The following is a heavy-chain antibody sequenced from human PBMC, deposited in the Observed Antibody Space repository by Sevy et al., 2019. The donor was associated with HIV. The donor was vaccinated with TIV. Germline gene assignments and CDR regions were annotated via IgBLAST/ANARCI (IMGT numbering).Heavy chain of an antibody. V-gene: IGHV3-23*01. CDR3: AKGCYSYYFGADTLDI. Sequence: GGSLRLSCAASGFWFSSFAMIWVRQAPGKGLEWVSEICGGDGSTYYADSVKGRFTISRDNSKNTVYLQMSSLGAEDTALYYCAKGCYSYYFGADTLDIWGQGTMVTVSS. CDR2: ICGGDGST. CDR1: GFWFSSFA. D-gene: IGHD3-10*01. J-gene: IGHJ3*02.